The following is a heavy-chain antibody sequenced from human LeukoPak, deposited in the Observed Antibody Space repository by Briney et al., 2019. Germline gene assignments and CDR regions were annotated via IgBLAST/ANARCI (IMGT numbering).Heavy chain of an antibody. J-gene: IGHJ4*02. Sequence: QSGGSLRLSCAASGFTFSSYAMHWVRQAPGKGLEWVAVISYDGSNKYYADSVKGRFTISRDNSKNTLYLQMNSLRAEDTAVYYCAKSLLLWFGEPTGFDYWGQGTLVTVSS. CDR2: ISYDGSNK. CDR3: AKSLLLWFGEPTGFDY. D-gene: IGHD3-10*01. CDR1: GFTFSSYA. V-gene: IGHV3-30-3*01.